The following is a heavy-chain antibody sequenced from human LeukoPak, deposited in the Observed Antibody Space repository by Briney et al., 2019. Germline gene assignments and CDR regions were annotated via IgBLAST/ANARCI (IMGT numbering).Heavy chain of an antibody. CDR3: ARGLYSSRGIYDY. CDR1: GGSISSYY. Sequence: SETLSLTCTVSGGSISSYYWSWIRQPPGKGLEWIGYIYYSGSTNYNPSLKSRVTISVDTSKNQFSLKVSSVTAADTAVYYCARGLYSSRGIYDYWGQGTLVTVSS. CDR2: IYYSGST. V-gene: IGHV4-59*01. D-gene: IGHD5-18*01. J-gene: IGHJ4*02.